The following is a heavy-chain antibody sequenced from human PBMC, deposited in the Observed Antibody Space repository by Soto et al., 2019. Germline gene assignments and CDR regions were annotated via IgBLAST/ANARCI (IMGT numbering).Heavy chain of an antibody. CDR1: NDSISTYY. D-gene: IGHD7-27*01. CDR2: IYYSGST. Sequence: QVQLQESGPGLVKPSETLSLTCTVSNDSISTYYWTWIRQPPGKGLEWIGFIYYSGSTNYNPSLPRRVTISVATSKNQCSLKMNSVTAADTAVYYCARPGRDWGALHYWGQGTLVTVSS. CDR3: ARPGRDWGALHY. V-gene: IGHV4-59*08. J-gene: IGHJ4*02.